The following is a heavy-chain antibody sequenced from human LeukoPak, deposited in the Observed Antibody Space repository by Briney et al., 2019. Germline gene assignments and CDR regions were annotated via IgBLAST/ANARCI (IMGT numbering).Heavy chain of an antibody. V-gene: IGHV4-59*01. Sequence: SETLSLTCTVSGGSISSYYWSWIRQPPGKGLEWIGYIYYSGSTNYNPSLKSRVTISVDTSKNQFSLKLSSVTAADTAVYYCARTSSSGYYFRWFDPWGQGTLVTASS. CDR3: ARTSSSGYYFRWFDP. D-gene: IGHD3-22*01. J-gene: IGHJ5*02. CDR2: IYYSGST. CDR1: GGSISSYY.